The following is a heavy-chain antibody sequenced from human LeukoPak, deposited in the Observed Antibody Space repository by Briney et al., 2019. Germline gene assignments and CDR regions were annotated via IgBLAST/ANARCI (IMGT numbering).Heavy chain of an antibody. CDR2: INPSGGST. CDR1: GYTFTSYY. CDR3: ARSRGTRQAPGIAVAGMVFDY. J-gene: IGHJ4*02. D-gene: IGHD6-19*01. Sequence: ASVKVSCKASGYTFTSYYMHWVRQAPGQGLEWMGIINPSGGSTSYAQKFQGRVTMTRDTSTSTVYMELSSLRSEGTAVYYCARSRGTRQAPGIAVAGMVFDYWGQGTLVTVSS. V-gene: IGHV1-46*01.